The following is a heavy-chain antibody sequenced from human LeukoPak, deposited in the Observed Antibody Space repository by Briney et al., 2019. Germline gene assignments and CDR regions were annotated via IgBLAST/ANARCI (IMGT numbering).Heavy chain of an antibody. CDR2: IYSGGGT. Sequence: GGSLRLSCAASGFTFSSNYMSWVRQAPGKGLEWVSAIYSGGGTKYADSVKGRFTILRDNSNNTLYLQMNSLRLEDTAVYYCSRDSTGATSTDFDYWGQGTLVTVSS. V-gene: IGHV3-53*01. CDR3: SRDSTGATSTDFDY. J-gene: IGHJ4*02. D-gene: IGHD1-26*01. CDR1: GFTFSSNY.